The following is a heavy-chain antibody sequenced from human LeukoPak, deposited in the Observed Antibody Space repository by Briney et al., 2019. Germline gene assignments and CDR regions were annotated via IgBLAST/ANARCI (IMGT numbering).Heavy chain of an antibody. CDR1: GFTFSSYA. D-gene: IGHD6-19*01. J-gene: IGHJ4*02. Sequence: PGGSLRLSCAASGFTFSSYAMHWVRQAPGKGLEWVAVISYDGSNKYYADSVKGRITISRDNSKNTLYLQMNSLRAEDTAVYYCARDKRGSSGFDYWGQGTLVTVSS. V-gene: IGHV3-30-3*01. CDR3: ARDKRGSSGFDY. CDR2: ISYDGSNK.